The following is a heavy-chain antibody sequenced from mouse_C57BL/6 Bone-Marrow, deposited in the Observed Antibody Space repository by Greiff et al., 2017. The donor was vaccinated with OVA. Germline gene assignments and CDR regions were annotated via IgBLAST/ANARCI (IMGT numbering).Heavy chain of an antibody. V-gene: IGHV1-61*01. Sequence: QVQLQQPGAELVRPGSSVKLSCKASGYTFTSYWMDWVKQRPGQGLEWIGNIYPSDSETHYNQKFKDKATLTVAKSSSTAYMQLSSLTSEDSAVYYCARWGSPLFDYWGQGTTLTVSS. D-gene: IGHD1-1*01. J-gene: IGHJ2*01. CDR2: IYPSDSET. CDR3: ARWGSPLFDY. CDR1: GYTFTSYW.